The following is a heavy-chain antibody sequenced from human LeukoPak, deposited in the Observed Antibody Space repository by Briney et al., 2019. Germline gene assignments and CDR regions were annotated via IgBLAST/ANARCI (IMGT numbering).Heavy chain of an antibody. Sequence: PGSPLSLPGQPSEFPSISLTMNGSARAPGGGLSWSPSISSSSSYIYYADSVKGRFTISRDNAKNSLYLQMNSLRAEDTAVYYCARAVCSSTSCYFDYWGQGTLVTVSS. V-gene: IGHV3-21*01. CDR2: ISSSSSYI. J-gene: IGHJ4*02. CDR3: ARAVCSSTSCYFDY. D-gene: IGHD2-2*01. CDR1: EFPSISLT.